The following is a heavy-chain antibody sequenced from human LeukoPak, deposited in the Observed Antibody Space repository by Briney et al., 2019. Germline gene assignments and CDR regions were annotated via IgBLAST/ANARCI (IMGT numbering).Heavy chain of an antibody. CDR3: TRGRRATHDY. D-gene: IGHD1-26*01. V-gene: IGHV3-49*04. Sequence: GGSLRLSCTASGFTFGDYSMNWVRQAPGKRLEWVGFIRSKAYGGTTEYAASVKGRFTISRDDSKSIAYLQMNSLKTEDTAVYYCTRGRRATHDYWGQGTLVTVSS. CDR1: GFTFGDYS. J-gene: IGHJ4*02. CDR2: IRSKAYGGTT.